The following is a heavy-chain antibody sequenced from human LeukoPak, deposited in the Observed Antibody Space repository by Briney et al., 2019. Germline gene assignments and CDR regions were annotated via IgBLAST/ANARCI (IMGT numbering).Heavy chain of an antibody. J-gene: IGHJ5*02. Sequence: PSDTLSLTCAVSGYSISSDNWWGWIRQPPGKGLEWIGYIHYSGITYYSPSLKSRVTLSVDTSKNQFSLRLSSVTAVDTAVYYCARKPNAVYWFDPWGQGTLATVSS. CDR3: ARKPNAVYWFDP. V-gene: IGHV4-28*01. CDR1: GYSISSDNW. CDR2: IHYSGIT. D-gene: IGHD4/OR15-4a*01.